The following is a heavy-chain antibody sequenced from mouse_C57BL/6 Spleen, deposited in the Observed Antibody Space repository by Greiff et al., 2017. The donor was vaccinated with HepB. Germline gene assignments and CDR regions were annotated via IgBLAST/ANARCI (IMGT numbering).Heavy chain of an antibody. Sequence: EVQLQQSGPELVKPGASVTISCKASGYSFTDYNMNWVKQSNGKSLELIGVINPNYGTTSYNQKFKGKATLTVDQSSSTAYMQLNSLTSEDSAVYYCAAYYYGSSYDYAMDYWGQGTSVTVSS. CDR3: AAYYYGSSYDYAMDY. D-gene: IGHD1-1*01. V-gene: IGHV1-39*01. CDR1: GYSFTDYN. J-gene: IGHJ4*01. CDR2: INPNYGTT.